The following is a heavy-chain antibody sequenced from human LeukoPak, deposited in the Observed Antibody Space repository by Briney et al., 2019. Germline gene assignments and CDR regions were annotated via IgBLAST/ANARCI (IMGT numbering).Heavy chain of an antibody. CDR1: GGSISSGDYY. CDR2: IYYSGST. Sequence: SQTLSLTCTVSGGSISSGDYYWSWIRQPPGKGLEWIGYIYYSGSTYYNPSLKSRVTISVDTSKNQFSLKLSSVPAADTAVYYCARDHIFPLLRLLEPHAFDIWGQGTMVTVSS. CDR3: ARDHIFPLLRLLEPHAFDI. D-gene: IGHD3-3*01. V-gene: IGHV4-30-4*08. J-gene: IGHJ3*02.